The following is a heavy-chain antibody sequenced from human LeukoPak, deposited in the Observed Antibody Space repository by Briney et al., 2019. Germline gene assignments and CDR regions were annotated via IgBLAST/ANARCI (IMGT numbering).Heavy chain of an antibody. CDR3: ARDLAATGDY. CDR2: IKQDGSEK. V-gene: IGHV3-7*05. D-gene: IGHD6-13*01. Sequence: GGSLRLSCAASGFTFSSYRMNWVRQAPGKGLEWVANIKQDGSEKYYVDSVKGRFTISRDNAKNSLYLQMNTLRAEDTAVYYCARDLAATGDYWGQGTLVTVSS. J-gene: IGHJ4*02. CDR1: GFTFSSYR.